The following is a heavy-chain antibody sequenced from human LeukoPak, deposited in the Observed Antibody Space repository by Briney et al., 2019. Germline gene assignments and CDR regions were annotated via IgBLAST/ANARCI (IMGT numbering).Heavy chain of an antibody. Sequence: GGSLRLSCVASGFTFSSYSMNWVRQAPGKGLEWVSYITSSSSTIYYADSVKGRFTISRDNAKNPLYLQMNSLRDEDTAVYYCARKTVYYGSGSDAFDIWGQGTMVTVSS. D-gene: IGHD3-10*01. V-gene: IGHV3-48*02. CDR1: GFTFSSYS. CDR2: ITSSSSTI. CDR3: ARKTVYYGSGSDAFDI. J-gene: IGHJ3*02.